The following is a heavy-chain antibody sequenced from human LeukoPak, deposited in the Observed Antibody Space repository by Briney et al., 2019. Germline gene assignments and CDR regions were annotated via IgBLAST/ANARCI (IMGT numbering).Heavy chain of an antibody. CDR2: ISGSGGTT. J-gene: IGHJ4*02. CDR1: GFTFSSYG. V-gene: IGHV3-23*01. CDR3: AKVPGVAVAGYGFDY. Sequence: GGTLRLSCAASGFTFSSYGMSWVRQAPGKGLEWVSAISGSGGTTYYADSVKGRFTISRDNSKNTLYLQMNSLRAEDTAVYYCAKVPGVAVAGYGFDYWGQGTLVTVSS. D-gene: IGHD6-19*01.